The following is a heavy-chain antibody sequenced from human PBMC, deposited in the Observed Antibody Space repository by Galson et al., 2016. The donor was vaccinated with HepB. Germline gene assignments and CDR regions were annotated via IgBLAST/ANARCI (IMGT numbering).Heavy chain of an antibody. CDR1: GSSVSSFY. J-gene: IGHJ4*02. D-gene: IGHD5-18*01. V-gene: IGHV4-59*02. CDR2: ISYTGSI. Sequence: SETLSLTCNVSGSSVSSFYWNWIRQPPGKGLEWLASISYTGSITYNPPLKGRVTIPVDTTKNQFSLRLSSVTASDTAVHCCARGQQRYFFDYWGQGTLVTVSS. CDR3: ARGQQRYFFDY.